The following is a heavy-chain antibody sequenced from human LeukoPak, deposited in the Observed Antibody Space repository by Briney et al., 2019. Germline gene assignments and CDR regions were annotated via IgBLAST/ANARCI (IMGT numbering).Heavy chain of an antibody. CDR3: ARGATYYYGSWRDNWFDP. CDR2: MNPNSGNT. D-gene: IGHD3-10*01. J-gene: IGHJ5*02. Sequence: GSVTVSCKASGYTFTSYDINWVRQAAGQGLEWMGWMNPNSGNTGYAQKFQGRVTMTRNSSISTAYMELSSLRSEDTAVYYCARGATYYYGSWRDNWFDPWGQGTLVTVSS. V-gene: IGHV1-8*01. CDR1: GYTFTSYD.